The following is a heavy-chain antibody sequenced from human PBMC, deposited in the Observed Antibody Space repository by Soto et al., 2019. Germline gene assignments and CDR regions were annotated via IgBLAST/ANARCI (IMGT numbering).Heavy chain of an antibody. Sequence: SETLSLTCTASGGSISSYYWSWIRQPPGKGLEWIGYIYYSGSTNYNPSLKSRVTISVDTSKNQFSLKLSSVTAADTAVYYCARDGNYYGSGSRRIAYYYYYMDVWGKGTTVTVSS. J-gene: IGHJ6*03. CDR3: ARDGNYYGSGSRRIAYYYYYMDV. D-gene: IGHD3-10*01. CDR1: GGSISSYY. CDR2: IYYSGST. V-gene: IGHV4-59*01.